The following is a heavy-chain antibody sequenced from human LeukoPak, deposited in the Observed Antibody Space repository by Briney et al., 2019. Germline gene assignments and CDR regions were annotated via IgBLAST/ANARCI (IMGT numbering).Heavy chain of an antibody. Sequence: SETLSLTCAVYGGSFSGYYWSWIRQPPGKGLERIGEINHSGSTNYNPSLKSRVTISVDTSKNQFSLKLSSVTAADTAVYYCARDGSIRGYYYGMDVWGQGTTVTVSS. V-gene: IGHV4-34*01. J-gene: IGHJ6*02. CDR2: INHSGST. CDR3: ARDGSIRGYYYGMDV. CDR1: GGSFSGYY. D-gene: IGHD1-26*01.